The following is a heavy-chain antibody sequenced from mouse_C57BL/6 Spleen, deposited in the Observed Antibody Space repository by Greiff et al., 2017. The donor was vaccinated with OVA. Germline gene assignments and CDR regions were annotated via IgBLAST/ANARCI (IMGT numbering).Heavy chain of an antibody. CDR1: GFSLTSYG. J-gene: IGHJ1*03. CDR3: ARHYYGSSYWYFDV. CDR2: IWSDGST. D-gene: IGHD1-1*01. Sequence: VKVVESGPGLVAPSQSLSITCTVSGFSLTSYGVHWVRQPPGKGLEWLVVIWSDGSTTYNSALKSRLSISKDNSKSQVFLKMNSLQTDDTAMYYGARHYYGSSYWYFDVWGTGTTVTVSS. V-gene: IGHV2-6-1*01.